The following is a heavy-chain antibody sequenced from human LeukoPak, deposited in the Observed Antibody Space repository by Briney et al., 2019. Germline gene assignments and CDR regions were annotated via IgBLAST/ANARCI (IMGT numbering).Heavy chain of an antibody. V-gene: IGHV1-2*02. D-gene: IGHD2-21*01. CDR2: INPASGGT. J-gene: IGHJ5*02. Sequence: ASVKVSCKASGYIFSGHYIQWVRQAPGQGLEWMGWINPASGGTNNAQKLHGRVTMTTDTSISTLYIELNSLRSDDTAVYYCARVLFPSGPTHCFDPWGQGTLVTVSS. CDR3: ARVLFPSGPTHCFDP. CDR1: GYIFSGHY.